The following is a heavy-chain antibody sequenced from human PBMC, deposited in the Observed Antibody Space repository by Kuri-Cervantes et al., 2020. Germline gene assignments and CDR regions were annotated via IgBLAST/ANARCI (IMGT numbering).Heavy chain of an antibody. Sequence: LSLTCAASGFTFSSYWMHWVRPAPGKGLVWVSRINTDGSSTSHADSVKGRFTISRDNAKNTLYLQMNSLRAEDTAVYYCAFGGYCTSTSCYPSLYMDVWGKGTTVTVSS. J-gene: IGHJ6*03. CDR2: INTDGSST. V-gene: IGHV3-74*01. CDR1: GFTFSSYW. D-gene: IGHD2-2*01. CDR3: AFGGYCTSTSCYPSLYMDV.